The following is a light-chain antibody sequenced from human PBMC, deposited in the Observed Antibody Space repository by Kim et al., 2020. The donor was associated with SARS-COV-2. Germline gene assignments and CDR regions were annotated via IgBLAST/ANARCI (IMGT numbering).Light chain of an antibody. CDR3: HQYNNWPRT. V-gene: IGKV3-15*01. CDR1: QSVSSN. J-gene: IGKJ1*01. Sequence: IVMTQSPATLSVSPGERATLSCRASQSVSSNLAWYQQNPGQAPRLLIYGASTRATGIPARFSGSGSGTAFTLTISSLQSEDFAIYYCHQYNNWPRTFGQETKLDI. CDR2: GAS.